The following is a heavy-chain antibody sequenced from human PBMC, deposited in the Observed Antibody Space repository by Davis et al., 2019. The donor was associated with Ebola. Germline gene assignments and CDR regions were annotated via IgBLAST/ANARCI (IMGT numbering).Heavy chain of an antibody. CDR1: GFTFSSYG. CDR2: ISYDGSNK. Sequence: PGGSLRLSCAASGFTFSSYGMHWVRQAPGKGLEWVAVISYDGSNKYYADSVKGRFTIPTDNSKNTLYLQMNSLRAEDTAVYYCARRGYSSSWYGDYYYYGMDVWGKGTTVTVSS. V-gene: IGHV3-30*03. D-gene: IGHD6-13*01. J-gene: IGHJ6*04. CDR3: ARRGYSSSWYGDYYYYGMDV.